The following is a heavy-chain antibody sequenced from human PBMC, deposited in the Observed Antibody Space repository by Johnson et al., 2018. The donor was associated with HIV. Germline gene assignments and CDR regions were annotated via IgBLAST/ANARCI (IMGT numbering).Heavy chain of an antibody. CDR2: ISYDGSNK. D-gene: IGHD3-22*01. CDR3: ARDVAATMIVVGGAYDAFDI. V-gene: IGHV3-30*14. J-gene: IGHJ3*02. CDR1: GFTFSSYA. Sequence: QVLLVESGGGLVQPGGSLRLSCAASGFTFSSYAMHWVRQAPGKGLEWVAVISYDGSNKYYADSVKGRFTISRDNSKNTLYLQMNSLRAEDTAVYYCARDVAATMIVVGGAYDAFDIWGQGTMVTVSS.